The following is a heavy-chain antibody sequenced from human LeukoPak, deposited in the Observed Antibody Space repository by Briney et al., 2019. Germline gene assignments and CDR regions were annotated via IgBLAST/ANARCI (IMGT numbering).Heavy chain of an antibody. V-gene: IGHV5-10-1*01. D-gene: IGHD6-13*01. CDR2: IDPSDSYT. Sequence: GESLKISCKGSGYSFISYWISWVRQTPGKGLEWKGRIDPSDSYTNYSPSFQGHVTISADKSISTAYLQWSSLKASDTAMYYCATWVDSSSWYWFDPWGQGTLVTVSS. CDR1: GYSFISYW. CDR3: ATWVDSSSWYWFDP. J-gene: IGHJ5*02.